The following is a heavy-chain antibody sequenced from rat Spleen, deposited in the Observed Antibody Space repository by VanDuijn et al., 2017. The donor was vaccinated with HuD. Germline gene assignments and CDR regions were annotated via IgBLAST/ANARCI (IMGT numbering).Heavy chain of an antibody. J-gene: IGHJ2*01. Sequence: QVQLKESGPGLVQSSQTLSLTCTVSGFSLTSSGVSWVRQPPGKGLEWIAAISSGGRTYYNSVLKSRLSISRDTSKSQAFLKMDSLQPEDTGTYYCARHPWGGAPYYWGQGVMVTVSS. CDR3: ARHPWGGAPYY. CDR1: GFSLTSSG. D-gene: IGHD3-1*01. V-gene: IGHV2S12*01. CDR2: ISSGGRT.